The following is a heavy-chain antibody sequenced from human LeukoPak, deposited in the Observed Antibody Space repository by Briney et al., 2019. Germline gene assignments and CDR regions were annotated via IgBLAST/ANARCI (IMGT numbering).Heavy chain of an antibody. CDR3: AREVWFGELSERTLDY. CDR1: GYTFTSYG. D-gene: IGHD3-10*01. V-gene: IGHV1-18*01. J-gene: IGHJ4*02. Sequence: ASVKVSCKASGYTFTSYGISWVRQAPGQGLEWMGWISAYIGNTNYAQKLQGRVTMTTDTSTSTAYMELRSLRSDDTAVYYCAREVWFGELSERTLDYWGQGTLVTVSS. CDR2: ISAYIGNT.